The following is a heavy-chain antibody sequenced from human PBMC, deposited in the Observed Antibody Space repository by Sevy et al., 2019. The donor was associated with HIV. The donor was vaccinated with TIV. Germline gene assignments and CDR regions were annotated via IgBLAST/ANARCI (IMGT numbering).Heavy chain of an antibody. D-gene: IGHD6-19*01. Sequence: GSLRLSCAASGFTFTNYGMHWVRQAPGKGLEWVSGISNSGANTYYADSVRGRFTVSRDNSKNTVYLQLNSLRAEDTTIYYCAKEWTLLSDWYGEFDYWGQGTLVTVSS. V-gene: IGHV3-23*01. CDR2: ISNSGANT. CDR3: AKEWTLLSDWYGEFDY. CDR1: GFTFTNYG. J-gene: IGHJ4*02.